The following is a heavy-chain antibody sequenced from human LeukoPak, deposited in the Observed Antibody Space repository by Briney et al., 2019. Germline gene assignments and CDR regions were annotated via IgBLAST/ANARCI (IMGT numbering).Heavy chain of an antibody. V-gene: IGHV3-7*03. J-gene: IGHJ4*02. CDR2: VRPDGSEK. CDR3: GTGRATSIY. Sequence: GGSLRLSCAVSEFTFGTSLMTWVRQAPGKGLEWVASVRPDGSEKTYVDSVRGRFTISRDNAKKSLYLQMNSLRAEDTAVYYCGTGRATSIYWGQGTLGTVSS. CDR1: EFTFGTSL.